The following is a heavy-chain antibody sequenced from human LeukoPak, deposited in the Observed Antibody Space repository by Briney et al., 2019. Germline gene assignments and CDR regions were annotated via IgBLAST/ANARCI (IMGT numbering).Heavy chain of an antibody. CDR1: GYSFTSYW. D-gene: IGHD6-13*01. CDR3: ARHTIAAAATDY. V-gene: IGHV5-51*01. J-gene: IGHJ4*02. CDR2: IYPGDSDT. Sequence: VESLKISCETSGYSFTSYWIGWVRQMPGQGLEWMGIIYPGDSDTRYSPSFQGQVTISADKSISTAYLQWSSLKASDTAMYYCARHTIAAAATDYWGQGTLVTVSS.